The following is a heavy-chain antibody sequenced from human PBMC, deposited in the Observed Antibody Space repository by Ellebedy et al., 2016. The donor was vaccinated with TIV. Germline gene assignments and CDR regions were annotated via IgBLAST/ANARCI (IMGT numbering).Heavy chain of an antibody. D-gene: IGHD1-7*01. J-gene: IGHJ4*02. CDR1: GFAFSSYT. V-gene: IGHV3-48*02. CDR2: ISSTSTSM. Sequence: GESLKISCAASGFAFSSYTMNWVRQAPGKGLEWVSHISSTSTSMYYGDSVKGRFPISRDNAKNSLYLQMSSLRDEDTAIYYCARATTAELVPHYFDSWGQGTLVTVSS. CDR3: ARATTAELVPHYFDS.